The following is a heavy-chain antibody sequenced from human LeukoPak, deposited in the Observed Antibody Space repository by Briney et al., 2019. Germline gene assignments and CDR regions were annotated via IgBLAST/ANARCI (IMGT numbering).Heavy chain of an antibody. V-gene: IGHV4-4*07. CDR1: GGSISGYY. D-gene: IGHD3-10*01. J-gene: IGHJ6*03. CDR2: IDTSGNT. Sequence: PSEILSLTCTVSGGSISGYYWSWIRQSAGKGLEWIGHIDTSGNTNYNPSLKSRVTMSQDTSKNHFSLEVISVTAADTAVYYCARAASGDAVYYGSGRRYPYYHMDVWGKGTMVTISS. CDR3: ARAASGDAVYYGSGRRYPYYHMDV.